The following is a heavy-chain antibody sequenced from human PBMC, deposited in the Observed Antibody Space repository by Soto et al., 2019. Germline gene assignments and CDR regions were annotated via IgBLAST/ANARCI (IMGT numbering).Heavy chain of an antibody. Sequence: QVQLVESGGGVVQPGRSLRLSCAASGFTFSSYAMHWVRQAPGKGLEWVAVISYDGSNKYYADSVKGRFTISRDNSKNTLYMQMNRPRAENTAVYYCARVYSRSSGPEYWGQRTMVTVSS. CDR3: ARVYSRSSGPEY. D-gene: IGHD6-6*01. CDR2: ISYDGSNK. CDR1: GFTFSSYA. V-gene: IGHV3-30-3*01. J-gene: IGHJ1*01.